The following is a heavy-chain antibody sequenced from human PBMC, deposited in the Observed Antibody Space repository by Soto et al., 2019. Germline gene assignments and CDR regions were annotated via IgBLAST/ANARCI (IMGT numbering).Heavy chain of an antibody. CDR2: IYYSRST. V-gene: IGHV4-59*01. Sequence: SETLSLTCIVTHGSISSFYWNWIRQPPGKGLEWIGYIYYSRSTNYNPSLKSRATISVDTSMNQFSLRLKLSSVTAADTAVYYCARGSTGDFDYWGQGTPVTVSS. J-gene: IGHJ4*02. CDR1: HGSISSFY. CDR3: ARGSTGDFDY. D-gene: IGHD4-17*01.